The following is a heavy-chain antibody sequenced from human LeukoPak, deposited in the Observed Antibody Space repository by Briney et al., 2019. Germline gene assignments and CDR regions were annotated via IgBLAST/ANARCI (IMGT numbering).Heavy chain of an antibody. Sequence: GGSLRLSCAASGFTFSSYAMSWVRQAPGKGLGWVSAISGSGGSTYYADSVKGRFTISRDNSKNTLYLQMNSLRAEDTAVYYCAKDLIVVVVAARSDAFDIWGQGTMVTVSS. J-gene: IGHJ3*02. CDR2: ISGSGGST. CDR1: GFTFSSYA. V-gene: IGHV3-23*01. D-gene: IGHD2-15*01. CDR3: AKDLIVVVVAARSDAFDI.